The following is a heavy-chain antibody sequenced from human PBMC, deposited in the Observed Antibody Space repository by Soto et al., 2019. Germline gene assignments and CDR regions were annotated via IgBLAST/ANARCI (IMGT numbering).Heavy chain of an antibody. CDR2: VSGSGDST. J-gene: IGHJ5*02. CDR3: AKDSPGPLAFDP. CDR1: GFTFSSYA. V-gene: IGHV3-23*01. Sequence: PGGSLRLSCAASGFTFSSYAMSWVRQAPGKGLEWVSAVSGSGDSTYYADSVKGRFTISRDNSKNTLYLQMNSLRAEDTAVYYCAKDSPGPLAFDPWGPGTLVTVSS.